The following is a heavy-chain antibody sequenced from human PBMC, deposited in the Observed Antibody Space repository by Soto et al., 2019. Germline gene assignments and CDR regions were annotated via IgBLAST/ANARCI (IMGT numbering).Heavy chain of an antibody. Sequence: SETLSLTCTVSGGSISSYYWSWIRQPPGKGLEWIGYIYYSGSTNYNPSLKSRVTISVDTSKNQFSLKLSSVTAADTAVYYCASITHDFWSGYLDYWGQGPLVTVSS. J-gene: IGHJ4*02. V-gene: IGHV4-59*08. D-gene: IGHD3-3*01. CDR3: ASITHDFWSGYLDY. CDR1: GGSISSYY. CDR2: IYYSGST.